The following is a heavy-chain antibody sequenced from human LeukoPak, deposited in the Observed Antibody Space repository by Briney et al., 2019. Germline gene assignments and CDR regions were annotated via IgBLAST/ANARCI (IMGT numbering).Heavy chain of an antibody. Sequence: SQTLSLTCAISGDSVPADSATWNWIRQSPWRGLEWLGRTYYRSNRSKWSSDYALSVKSRITISPDTSKNEFSLQLNSVTPEDTAVYYCTRANHRAFDIWGQGTMVTVSS. J-gene: IGHJ3*02. V-gene: IGHV6-1*01. CDR1: GDSVPADSAT. CDR3: TRANHRAFDI. CDR2: TYYRSNRSKWSS.